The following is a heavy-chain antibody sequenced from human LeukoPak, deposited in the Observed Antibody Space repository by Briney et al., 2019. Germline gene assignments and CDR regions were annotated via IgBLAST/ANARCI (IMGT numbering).Heavy chain of an antibody. Sequence: ASVKVSCKASGYTFTTYAIHWVRQAPGQRLEWMGWINAGNGNTKYSQKFQGRVTITRDTSASTAYMELSSLRSEDTAVYYCARPAIAQGFWFDPWGQGTLVTVSS. CDR2: INAGNGNT. CDR1: GYTFTTYA. V-gene: IGHV1-3*01. CDR3: ARPAIAQGFWFDP. D-gene: IGHD6-13*01. J-gene: IGHJ5*02.